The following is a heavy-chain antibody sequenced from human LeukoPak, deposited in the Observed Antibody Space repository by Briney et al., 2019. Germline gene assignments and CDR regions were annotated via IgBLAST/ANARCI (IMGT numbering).Heavy chain of an antibody. CDR3: ARGLAAADY. J-gene: IGHJ4*02. Sequence: GGSLRLSCAASGFTFASYVMTWVRQAPGRGLEWVSSFRSSGGSTYYADSVEGRFTVLRDNSKSTLYLQMNSLRAEDTALYYCARGLAAADYWGQGALVTVSS. D-gene: IGHD6-13*01. CDR2: FRSSGGST. CDR1: GFTFASYV. V-gene: IGHV3-23*01.